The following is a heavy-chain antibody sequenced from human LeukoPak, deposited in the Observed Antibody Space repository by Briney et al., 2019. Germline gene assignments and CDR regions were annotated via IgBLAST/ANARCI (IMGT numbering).Heavy chain of an antibody. CDR3: ARGGTGAFDY. CDR1: GFAFTSGFTFSDYY. D-gene: IGHD2-8*02. V-gene: IGHV3-11*06. J-gene: IGHJ4*02. Sequence: PGGSLRLSCAASGFAFTSGFTFSDYYMSWIRQAPGKGLEWVSYISSTSAYTSYADSVRGRFTISSDNANNSLFLQMNGLRAEDTAIYYRARGGTGAFDYWGQGTLVTVSS. CDR2: ISSTSAYT.